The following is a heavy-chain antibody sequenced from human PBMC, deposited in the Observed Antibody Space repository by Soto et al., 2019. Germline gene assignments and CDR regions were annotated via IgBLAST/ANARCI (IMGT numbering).Heavy chain of an antibody. CDR3: ARRERAAGTDWWFDP. D-gene: IGHD6-13*01. J-gene: IGHJ5*02. V-gene: IGHV4-39*01. CDR1: GGSISSSSFH. CDR2: IYYSGST. Sequence: QLQLQESGPGLVKPSETLSLTCTVSGGSISSSSFHWGWIRQPPGKGLEWIGSIYYSGSTYYSPSLKSPFTISVDTSKSQFSLKLSSVTAADTAVYYCARRERAAGTDWWFDPGGQGTLVTVSS.